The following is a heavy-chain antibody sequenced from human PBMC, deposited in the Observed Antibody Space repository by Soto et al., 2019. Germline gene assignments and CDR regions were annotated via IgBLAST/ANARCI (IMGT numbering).Heavy chain of an antibody. CDR3: ASVAPLAAAGTFDY. CDR2: IYHSGST. D-gene: IGHD6-13*01. CDR1: GGSISSSNW. J-gene: IGHJ4*02. V-gene: IGHV4-4*02. Sequence: PSETLSLTCAVSGGSISSSNWWSWVRQPPGKGLEWIGEIYHSGSTNYNPSLKSRVTISVDKSKNQFSLKLSSVTAADTAVYYCASVAPLAAAGTFDYWGQGTLVTVSS.